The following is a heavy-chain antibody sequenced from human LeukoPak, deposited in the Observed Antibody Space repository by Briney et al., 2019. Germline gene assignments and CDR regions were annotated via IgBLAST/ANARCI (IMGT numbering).Heavy chain of an antibody. CDR3: ARAGGYLPLYYFDY. Sequence: SETLSLTCTVSGGSISSYYWSWIRQPPGKGLEWIGYIYYSGSTNYNPSLKSRVTISVDTSKNQFSLKLSSVTAADTAVYYCARAGGYLPLYYFDYWGQGTLVTVSS. D-gene: IGHD3-16*01. CDR1: GGSISSYY. CDR2: IYYSGST. J-gene: IGHJ4*02. V-gene: IGHV4-59*01.